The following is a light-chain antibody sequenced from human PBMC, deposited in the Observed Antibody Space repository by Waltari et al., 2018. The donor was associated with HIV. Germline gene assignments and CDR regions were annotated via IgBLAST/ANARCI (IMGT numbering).Light chain of an antibody. CDR2: HAS. CDR3: QQFNTYPQT. CDR1: QAISSS. Sequence: AIQLTQSPSSLSASVGARVTITFRASQAISSSLAWYQQKPGKAPNLLIYHASTLESGVPSRFSGSGSGADFTLTISSLQPEDSATYYCQQFNTYPQTFGQGTQLEIK. J-gene: IGKJ5*01. V-gene: IGKV1-13*02.